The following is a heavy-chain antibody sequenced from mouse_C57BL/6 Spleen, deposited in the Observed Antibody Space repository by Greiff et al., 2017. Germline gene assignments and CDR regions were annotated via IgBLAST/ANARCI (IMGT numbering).Heavy chain of an antibody. Sequence: VQLQQPGAELVKPGASVKMSCKASGYTFTSYWITWVKQRPGQGLEWIGDIYPGSGSTHYNEKFKSKATLTVDTSSSTAYMQLSSLTSEDSAVYCWANAPLYYGNAYWGQGTLGTVSA. J-gene: IGHJ3*01. D-gene: IGHD1-1*01. V-gene: IGHV1-55*01. CDR1: GYTFTSYW. CDR3: ANAPLYYGNAY. CDR2: IYPGSGST.